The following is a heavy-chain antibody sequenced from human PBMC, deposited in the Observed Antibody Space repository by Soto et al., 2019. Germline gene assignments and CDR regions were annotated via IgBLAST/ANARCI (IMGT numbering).Heavy chain of an antibody. Sequence: QVQLVESGGGVVQPGRSLRLSCAASGFTFSSYGMHWVRQAPGKGLEWVAVIWYDGSNKYYADSVKGRFTISRDNSKNTLYLQMNSLRAEDTAVYYCARDWSAVIPLSVFDYWGQGTLVTVSS. CDR3: ARDWSAVIPLSVFDY. CDR1: GFTFSSYG. D-gene: IGHD3-3*01. J-gene: IGHJ4*02. CDR2: IWYDGSNK. V-gene: IGHV3-33*01.